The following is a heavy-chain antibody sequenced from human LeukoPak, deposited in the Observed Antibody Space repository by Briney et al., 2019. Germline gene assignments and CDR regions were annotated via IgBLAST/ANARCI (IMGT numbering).Heavy chain of an antibody. CDR3: ARDSPGWGGFDF. V-gene: IGHV3-30-3*01. Sequence: GGSLRLSCAASGFTFSSYAMHWVRQAPGKGLEWVAVISYDGSNKYYADSVKGRFTISRDNSKNTLYLQMNSLRAEDTAVYYCARDSPGWGGFDFWGQGTLVTVSS. J-gene: IGHJ4*02. CDR2: ISYDGSNK. D-gene: IGHD3-10*01. CDR1: GFTFSSYA.